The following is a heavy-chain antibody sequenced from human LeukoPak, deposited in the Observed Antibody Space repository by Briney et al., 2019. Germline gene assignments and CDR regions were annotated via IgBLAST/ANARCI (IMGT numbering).Heavy chain of an antibody. Sequence: GASVKVSCNASGYTFTAYDMHWVRQAPGQGLEWMGRINPNRGGTTYAQHFQGRVTMTRDTSISTAYLELSSLRPDDTATYYCARGPYDYVWGNYRYTAASFDHWGQGTLVTVSS. CDR2: INPNRGGT. CDR1: GYTFTAYD. V-gene: IGHV1-2*06. J-gene: IGHJ4*02. D-gene: IGHD3-16*02. CDR3: ARGPYDYVWGNYRYTAASFDH.